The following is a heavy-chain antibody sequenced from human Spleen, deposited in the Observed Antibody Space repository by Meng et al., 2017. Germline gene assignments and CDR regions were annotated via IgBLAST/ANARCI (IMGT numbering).Heavy chain of an antibody. V-gene: IGHV3-21*04. CDR2: ISSSSSYI. J-gene: IGHJ4*02. Sequence: GESLKISCAASGFTFSSYSMNWVRQAPGKGLEWVSSISSSSSYIYYADSVKGRFTISRDNAKNSLYLQMNSLTAEDTALYYCARDYRNYYFDYWGQGTLVTVSS. CDR3: ARDYRNYYFDY. D-gene: IGHD1-7*01. CDR1: GFTFSSYS.